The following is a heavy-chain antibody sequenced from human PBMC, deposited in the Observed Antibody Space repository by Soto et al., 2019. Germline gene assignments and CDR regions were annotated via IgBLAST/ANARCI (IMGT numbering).Heavy chain of an antibody. J-gene: IGHJ1*01. CDR2: IRGSGGRT. D-gene: IGHD4-17*01. CDR3: AKANYGDYEGPAD. CDR1: GFTFSSYA. Sequence: GGSLRLSCAASGFTFSSYAMSWVRQAPGKGLEWVSAIRGSGGRTYYTDSVKGRLTIPRDNSKNKLNRQRNSLIAEDTAVYYCAKANYGDYEGPADWGQGTLVTVSS. V-gene: IGHV3-23*01.